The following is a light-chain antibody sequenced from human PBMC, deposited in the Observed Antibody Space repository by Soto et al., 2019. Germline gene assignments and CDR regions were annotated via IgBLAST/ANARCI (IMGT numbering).Light chain of an antibody. V-gene: IGLV2-14*01. CDR2: DVS. Sequence: QSALTQPASVSGSPGQSITISCTGTSSDVGGYNYVSWYQQHPGKAPKLMIYDVSNRPSGVCNRFSASKSVNTASLTISGLQSDDEADYYYSSYTSSSTLVFGGGTKLTVL. CDR1: SSDVGGYNY. CDR3: SSYTSSSTLV. J-gene: IGLJ2*01.